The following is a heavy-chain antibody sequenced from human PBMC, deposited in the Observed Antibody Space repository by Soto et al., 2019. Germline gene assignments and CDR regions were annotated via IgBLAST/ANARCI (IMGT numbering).Heavy chain of an antibody. V-gene: IGHV4-34*01. CDR3: VGGPDYGDYYA. J-gene: IGHJ5*02. CDR1: GVSFSDYQ. D-gene: IGHD4-17*01. Sequence: QVQLRQWGAGLLKPSETLSLTCNVSGVSFSDYQWPWIRQSPDKGLEWIGELSHNGDTNSKPSLRSRLTMSVDTSKRQFSLRLDSGACEDTVVYFCVGGPDYGDYYAWGQGTLGTVSS. CDR2: LSHNGDT.